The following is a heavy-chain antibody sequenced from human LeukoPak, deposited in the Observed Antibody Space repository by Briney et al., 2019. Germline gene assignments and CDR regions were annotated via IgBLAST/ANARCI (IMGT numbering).Heavy chain of an antibody. V-gene: IGHV5-51*01. Sequence: GESLKISCKGSGYSFTSYWIGWVRQMPGKGLEWMGFIFPGDSDTRYSPSFQGHVTISADKSIRTIYLQWSSLKSSDTAIYYCARRPDTGAAVDYTLDTWGQGTLVTVSS. D-gene: IGHD6-13*01. CDR1: GYSFTSYW. CDR3: ARRPDTGAAVDYTLDT. J-gene: IGHJ5*02. CDR2: IFPGDSDT.